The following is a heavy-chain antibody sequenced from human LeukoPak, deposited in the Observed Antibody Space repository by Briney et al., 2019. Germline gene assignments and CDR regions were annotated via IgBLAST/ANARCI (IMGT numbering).Heavy chain of an antibody. Sequence: GGSLRLSCAASGFSFTNAWMSWVRQAPGKGLEWVGRIKSKTDGGTIDYAAPVKGRFTISRDDSKNTLFLQMNSLRIEDTAVYYCTTVTLRPVGLWGQGTLVTVSS. V-gene: IGHV3-15*05. CDR2: IKSKTDGGTI. CDR1: GFSFTNAW. D-gene: IGHD3-10*01. CDR3: TTVTLRPVGL. J-gene: IGHJ4*02.